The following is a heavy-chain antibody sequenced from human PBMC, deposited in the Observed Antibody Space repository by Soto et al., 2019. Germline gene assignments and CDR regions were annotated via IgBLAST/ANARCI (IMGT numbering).Heavy chain of an antibody. CDR3: ATGGGVIKSKYYYYYMDV. D-gene: IGHD3-10*01. J-gene: IGHJ6*03. V-gene: IGHV3-74*01. CDR2: INSDGSST. Sequence: PGVSLRLSCTSSGFTFWSYWMPLARQDKGKGLVWVSRINSDGSSTSYADSVKGRFTISRDNAKNTLYLQMNSLRAEDTAVYYCATGGGVIKSKYYYYYMDVWGKGTTVTVSS. CDR1: GFTFWSYW.